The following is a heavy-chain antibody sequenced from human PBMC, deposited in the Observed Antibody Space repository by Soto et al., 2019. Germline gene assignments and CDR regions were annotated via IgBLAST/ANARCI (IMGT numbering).Heavy chain of an antibody. Sequence: GGSLRLSCAASGFTFGNYVTHWARQVPGKGLVWVSRISHDATVTSYADSVKGRFTVSRDNAKNTLYLQMDSLRAEDTAVYYCATDLDWKVDYWGQGTLVTVSS. D-gene: IGHD1-1*01. CDR3: ATDLDWKVDY. J-gene: IGHJ4*02. CDR1: GFTFGNYV. CDR2: ISHDATVT. V-gene: IGHV3-74*01.